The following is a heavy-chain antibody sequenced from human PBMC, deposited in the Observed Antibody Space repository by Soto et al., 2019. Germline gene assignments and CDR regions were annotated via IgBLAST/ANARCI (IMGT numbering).Heavy chain of an antibody. CDR1: GFTFSSYW. J-gene: IGHJ4*02. Sequence: GGSLRLSCAASGFTFSSYWMHWVRQAPGKGLEWVAVISYDGSNKYYADSVKGRFTISRDNSKNTLYLQMNSLRAEDTAVYYCAKDPGGFYFDYWGQGTLVTVSS. D-gene: IGHD3-10*01. V-gene: IGHV3-30*18. CDR3: AKDPGGFYFDY. CDR2: ISYDGSNK.